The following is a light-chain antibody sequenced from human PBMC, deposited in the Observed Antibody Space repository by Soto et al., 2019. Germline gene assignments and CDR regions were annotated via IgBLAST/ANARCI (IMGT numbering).Light chain of an antibody. CDR3: CSYAASNTFV. J-gene: IGLJ1*01. CDR1: VGL. CDR2: DDT. Sequence: QSVLTQPASVSGSPGQSITISCTGTVGLVSWYQQHPGKVPKLIIYDDTKRPSGVSSRFSGSKSGNTASLTISGLQAEDEADYYCCSYAASNTFVFGTGTKVTVL. V-gene: IGLV2-23*02.